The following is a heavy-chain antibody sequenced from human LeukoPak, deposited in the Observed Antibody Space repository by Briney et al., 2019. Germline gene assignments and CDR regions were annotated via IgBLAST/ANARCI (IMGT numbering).Heavy chain of an antibody. V-gene: IGHV3-23*01. Sequence: GGSLRLSCAASGFTFTNYAMTWVRQAPGKGLEWVSSIIGGGDVTHYADSVKGRFTISRDDSKNTAYLQMDSLKTEDTAMYYCTRLSGGNSDSYYYGLDVWGQGTTATVSS. J-gene: IGHJ6*02. D-gene: IGHD4-23*01. CDR1: GFTFTNYA. CDR2: IIGGGDVT. CDR3: TRLSGGNSDSYYYGLDV.